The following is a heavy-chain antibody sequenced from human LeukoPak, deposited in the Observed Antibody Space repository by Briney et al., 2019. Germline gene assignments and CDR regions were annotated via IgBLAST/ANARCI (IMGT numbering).Heavy chain of an antibody. D-gene: IGHD3-10*01. V-gene: IGHV1-18*01. J-gene: IGHJ4*02. CDR1: GYTFTSYG. Sequence: ASVKVSCKASGYTFTSYGISWVRQAPGQGLEWMGWISAYNGNTNYAQKLQGRVTMTTDTSTSTAYMELRSLRSDDTAVYYCARPQISYYYGSGSYPYYFDYWGQGTLVTVSS. CDR2: ISAYNGNT. CDR3: ARPQISYYYGSGSYPYYFDY.